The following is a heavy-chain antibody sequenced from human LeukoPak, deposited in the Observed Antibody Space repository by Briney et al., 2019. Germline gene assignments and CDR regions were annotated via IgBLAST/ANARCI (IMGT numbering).Heavy chain of an antibody. CDR3: ARRDCSGGSCYADSGTDYFDY. CDR2: IYHSGST. V-gene: IGHV4-30-2*01. J-gene: IGHJ4*02. CDR1: GGSISSGGYY. Sequence: PSETLSLTCTVSGGSISSGGYYWSWIRQPPGKGLEWIGYIYHSGSTYYNPSLKSRVTISVDTSKNQFSLKLSSVTAADTAVYYCARRDCSGGSCYADSGTDYFDYWGQGTLVTVSS. D-gene: IGHD2-15*01.